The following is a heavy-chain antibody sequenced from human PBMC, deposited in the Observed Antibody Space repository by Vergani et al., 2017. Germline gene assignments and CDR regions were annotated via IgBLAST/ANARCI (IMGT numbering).Heavy chain of an antibody. V-gene: IGHV3-33*06. CDR2: IWYDGSNK. CDR1: GFTFSSYG. J-gene: IGHJ3*02. D-gene: IGHD3-10*01. Sequence: QVQLVESGGGVVQPGRSLRLSCAASGFTFSSYGMHWVRQAPGKGLEWVAVIWYDGSNKYYADSVKGRFTISRDNSKNTLYLQMNSLRAEDTAVYYCAKDRGVRGAAFDIWGQGTMVTVSS. CDR3: AKDRGVRGAAFDI.